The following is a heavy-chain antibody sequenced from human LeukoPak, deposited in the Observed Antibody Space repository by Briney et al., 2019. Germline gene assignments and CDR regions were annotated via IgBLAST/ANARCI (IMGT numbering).Heavy chain of an antibody. V-gene: IGHV3-30-3*01. CDR1: RFTFSSFA. Sequence: GGSLTLSCALSRFTFSSFAMHCVRHAPGKGLDWVSSISYDENHVHHTDSVKDRFTVYRDSSKNTQYLQMNSLRADDTAVYYCAKDIRGSYSWDNWGQGTLVTVSS. CDR2: ISYDENHV. CDR3: AKDIRGSYSWDN. D-gene: IGHD1-26*01. J-gene: IGHJ4*02.